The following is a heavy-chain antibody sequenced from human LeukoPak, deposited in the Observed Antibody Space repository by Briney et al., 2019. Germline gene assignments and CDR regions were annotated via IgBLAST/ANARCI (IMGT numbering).Heavy chain of an antibody. D-gene: IGHD2-2*01. Sequence: SETLSLTCTLSCGSIRSYYLIWIRQPPRKGLDWIGYIYYIGSTNYNPSLKSRVTISLATSKHQFSLKLSSVTPADTAVYYCARAPPTRPSHFHGPPPWYFDLWGRGTLVTVSS. CDR3: ARAPPTRPSHFHGPPPWYFDL. CDR1: CGSIRSYY. V-gene: IGHV4-59*01. J-gene: IGHJ2*01. CDR2: IYYIGST.